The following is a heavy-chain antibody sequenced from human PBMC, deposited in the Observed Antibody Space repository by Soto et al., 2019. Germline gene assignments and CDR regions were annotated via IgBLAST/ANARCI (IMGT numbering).Heavy chain of an antibody. D-gene: IGHD1-26*01. Sequence: QVQLQQWGAGLLKPSETLSLTCAVYGGSFSGYYWSWIRQPPGKGLEWSGEINHSGSTNYNPALKRRVTISVDTYKNQFSLKLSSVTAADTAVYYCAMAGIVGATGTTMYDAFDIWGQGTMVTVSS. CDR3: AMAGIVGATGTTMYDAFDI. V-gene: IGHV4-34*01. CDR2: INHSGST. J-gene: IGHJ3*02. CDR1: GGSFSGYY.